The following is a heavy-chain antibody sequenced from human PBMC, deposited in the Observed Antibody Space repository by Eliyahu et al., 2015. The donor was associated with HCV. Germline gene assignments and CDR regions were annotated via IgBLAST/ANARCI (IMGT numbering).Heavy chain of an antibody. CDR3: ARRKVYYDILTGSGYLFDY. Sequence: QLQLQESGPGLVKPSETLSLTCTVSGGSISSTNYYWGWIRQPPGKGLELIGTIYYSGSTDYNPSLKSRVTISVDTSKNQFSLKLSSVTAADTAVYYCARRKVYYDILTGSGYLFDYWGQGILVTVSS. D-gene: IGHD3-9*01. V-gene: IGHV4-39*01. CDR2: IYYSGST. CDR1: GGSISSTNYY. J-gene: IGHJ4*02.